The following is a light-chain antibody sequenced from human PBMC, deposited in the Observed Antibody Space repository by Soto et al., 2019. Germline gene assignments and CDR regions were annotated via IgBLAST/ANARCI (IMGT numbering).Light chain of an antibody. CDR3: AAWDDSLNGWV. CDR1: SSNIGNNA. J-gene: IGLJ3*02. Sequence: QAVLTQPPSVSEAPRQRVTISCSGSSSNIGNNAVNWYQQLPGKAPKLLIYYDDLLPSGVSDRFSGCKSGTSASLAISWLQSEDEADYFCAAWDDSLNGWVFGGGTKLTVL. CDR2: YDD. V-gene: IGLV1-36*01.